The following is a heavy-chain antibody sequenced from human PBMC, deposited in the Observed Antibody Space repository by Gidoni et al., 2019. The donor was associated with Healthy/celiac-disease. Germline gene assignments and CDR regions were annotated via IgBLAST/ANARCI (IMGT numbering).Heavy chain of an antibody. CDR2: IIPILGTA. CDR1: GSTFSSYA. V-gene: IGHV1-69*09. J-gene: IGHJ6*02. CDR3: ARGRDTGEYYGRDV. D-gene: IGHD5-18*01. Sequence: QVQLVQSGAEVKKPGSSVKVSCNASGSTFSSYAISGGRQARGQGLEWIGRIIPILGTANSAQKFQCRVTITADKSTSTAYMELSSRRSEDTAVYYCARGRDTGEYYGRDVWGQGTTVTVSS.